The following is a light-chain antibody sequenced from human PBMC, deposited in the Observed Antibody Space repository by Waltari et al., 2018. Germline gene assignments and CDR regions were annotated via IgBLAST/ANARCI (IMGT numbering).Light chain of an antibody. CDR2: LNTDGSH. CDR1: SGHSSYA. CDR3: QTGGPGIVV. V-gene: IGLV4-69*01. Sequence: QIVLTQSPSASASLGASVKLTCTLSSGHSSYAIPWHQQQPDKCPSYLMSLNTDGSHTKADGIPDRFSGSSSGAGRYLTIASHQSDDEADYYCQTGGPGIVVFGGGTKLTVL. J-gene: IGLJ3*02.